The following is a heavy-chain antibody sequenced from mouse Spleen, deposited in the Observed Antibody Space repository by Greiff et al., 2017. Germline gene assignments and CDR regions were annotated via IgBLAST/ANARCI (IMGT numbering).Heavy chain of an antibody. D-gene: IGHD1-1*01. CDR1: GFTFSSYT. Sequence: EVQVVESGGGLVKPGGSLKLSCAASGFTFSSYTMSWVRQTPEKRLEWVATISSGGSYTYYPDSVKGRFTISRDNAKNNLYLQMSSLKSEDTAMYYCARDGTVEGAYWGQGTLVTVSA. V-gene: IGHV5-6-4*01. CDR3: ARDGTVEGAY. CDR2: ISSGGSYT. J-gene: IGHJ3*01.